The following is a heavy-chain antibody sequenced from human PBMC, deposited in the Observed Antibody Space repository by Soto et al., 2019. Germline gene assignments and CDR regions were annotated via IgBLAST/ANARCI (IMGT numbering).Heavy chain of an antibody. D-gene: IGHD5-12*01. CDR1: GYSFTSYW. V-gene: IGHV5-10-1*01. J-gene: IGHJ6*02. CDR2: IDPSDSYT. Sequence: GESLKISCKGSGYSFTSYWISWVRQMPGKGLEWMGRIDPSDSYTNYSPSFQGHVTISADKSISTAYLQWSSLKASDTAMYYCARRRGTESCYDHYYYYGMDFWGQGTTVTVSS. CDR3: ARRRGTESCYDHYYYYGMDF.